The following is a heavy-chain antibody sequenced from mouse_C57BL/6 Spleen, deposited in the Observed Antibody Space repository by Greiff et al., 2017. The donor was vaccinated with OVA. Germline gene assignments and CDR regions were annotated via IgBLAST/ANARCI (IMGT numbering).Heavy chain of an antibody. V-gene: IGHV1-82*01. D-gene: IGHD1-1*01. CDR3: AREEGNYYGSSPLAY. J-gene: IGHJ3*01. CDR2: IYPGDGDT. Sequence: VNLVESGPELVKPGASVKISCKASGYAFSSSWMNWVKQRPGKGLEWIGRIYPGDGDTNYNGKFKGKATLTADKSSSTAYMQLSSLTSEDSAVYFCAREEGNYYGSSPLAYWGQGTLVTVSA. CDR1: GYAFSSSW.